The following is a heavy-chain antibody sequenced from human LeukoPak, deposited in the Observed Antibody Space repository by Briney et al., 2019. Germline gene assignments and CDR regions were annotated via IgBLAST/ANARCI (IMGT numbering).Heavy chain of an antibody. CDR2: INPNSGGT. V-gene: IGHV1-2*02. Sequence: GASVKVSCKASGYTFTGYYMHWVRQAPGQGLEWMGWINPNSGGTNYAQKFQGRVTMTRDTSISTAYMELSRLRSDDTAVYYCARFNYGGWYYYDSSGQFDYWGQGTLVTVSS. CDR1: GYTFTGYY. J-gene: IGHJ4*02. D-gene: IGHD3-22*01. CDR3: ARFNYGGWYYYDSSGQFDY.